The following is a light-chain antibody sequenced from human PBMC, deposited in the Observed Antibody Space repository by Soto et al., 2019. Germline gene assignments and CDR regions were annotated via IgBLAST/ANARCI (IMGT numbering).Light chain of an antibody. CDR3: SSYTTSNTRQIV. CDR1: SSDVGGYNY. CDR2: DVT. J-gene: IGLJ1*01. Sequence: QSVLTQPASVSGSPGQSITISCTGTSSDVGGYNYVSWYQHHPGKAPKLIIYDVTNRPSGVSNPFSGSKSGNTASLTISGIQPEDEAEYYCSSYTTSNTRQIVFGTGTKVTVL. V-gene: IGLV2-14*03.